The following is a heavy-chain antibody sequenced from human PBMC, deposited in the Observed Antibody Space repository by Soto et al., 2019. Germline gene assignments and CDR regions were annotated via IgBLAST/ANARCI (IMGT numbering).Heavy chain of an antibody. J-gene: IGHJ6*02. CDR2: IWYDGSNK. V-gene: IGHV3-33*01. CDR3: ARDKAFGGRYYYYYGMDV. Sequence: GGSLRLSCAASGFTFSSYGMHWVRQAPGKGLEWVAVIWYDGSNKYYADSVKGRFTISRDNSKNTLYLQMNSLRAEDTAVYYCARDKAFGGRYYYYYGMDVWGQGTTVTVSS. CDR1: GFTFSSYG. D-gene: IGHD3-16*01.